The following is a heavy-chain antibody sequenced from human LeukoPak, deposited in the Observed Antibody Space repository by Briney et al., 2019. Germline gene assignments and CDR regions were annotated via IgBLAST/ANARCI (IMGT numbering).Heavy chain of an antibody. CDR1: GFTFSDYY. CDR2: ISGNGDRT. CDR3: AKGGRTGKSITMLRGVRNYYYYMDV. Sequence: VLPGGSLRLSCAASGFTFSDYYMSWIRQAPGKGLEWVSSISGNGDRTYYPDSVKGRFTISRDNSKNTLYLQMNSLRAEDTAVYYCAKGGRTGKSITMLRGVRNYYYYMDVWGKGTTVTISS. J-gene: IGHJ6*03. V-gene: IGHV3-23*01. D-gene: IGHD3-10*01.